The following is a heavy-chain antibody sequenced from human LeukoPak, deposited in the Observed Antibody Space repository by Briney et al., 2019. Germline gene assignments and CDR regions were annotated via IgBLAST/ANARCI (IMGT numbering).Heavy chain of an antibody. Sequence: GGSLRLSCAASRFSFSSESMHWVRQAPGKGLEWVAVISSDSSIKYPADSVKGRFTISRDNSKSTVYLQMNSLTPEDTAVYHCAKEFHRVHDAFDAWGHGTMVTVSS. D-gene: IGHD3-10*01. V-gene: IGHV3-30*18. CDR2: ISSDSSIK. J-gene: IGHJ3*01. CDR1: RFSFSSES. CDR3: AKEFHRVHDAFDA.